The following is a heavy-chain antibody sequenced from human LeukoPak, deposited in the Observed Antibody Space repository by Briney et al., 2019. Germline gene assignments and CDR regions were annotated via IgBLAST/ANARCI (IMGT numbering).Heavy chain of an antibody. CDR2: MRHDGSFK. Sequence: GGSLRLSCVASGFGFNKYGMHWVRQAPGKGLEWLTFMRHDGSFKEYADSVKGRFTISRDSSKDTLYLEMNSLRAEDTAVYYCAKTHGDYVYYFFYAMDVWGQGTTVTVSS. V-gene: IGHV3-30*02. D-gene: IGHD4-17*01. CDR3: AKTHGDYVYYFFYAMDV. CDR1: GFGFNKYG. J-gene: IGHJ6*02.